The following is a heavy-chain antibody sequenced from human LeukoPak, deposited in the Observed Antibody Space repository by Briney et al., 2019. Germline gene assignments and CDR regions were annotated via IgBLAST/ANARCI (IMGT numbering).Heavy chain of an antibody. CDR2: IISILGIA. CDR3: ARIGISGVAGPDY. Sequence: ASVKVSCKASGYTFTSYGISWVRQAPGQGLEWMGRIISILGIANYAQKFQGRVTITADKSTSTAYMELSSLRSEDTAVYYCARIGISGVAGPDYWGQGTLVTVSS. J-gene: IGHJ4*02. D-gene: IGHD6-19*01. V-gene: IGHV1-69*04. CDR1: GYTFTSYG.